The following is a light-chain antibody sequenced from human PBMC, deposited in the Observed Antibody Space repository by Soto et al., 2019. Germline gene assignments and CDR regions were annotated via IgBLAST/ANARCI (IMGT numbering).Light chain of an antibody. CDR2: DAS. CDR1: QSVTNN. CDR3: QQRSNWPPT. Sequence: EILLTQSPGTLSLSPGERSTLXXRASQSVTNNQLAWFRQKPGQPPRIXIYDASNRATGIPARFSGSGAGTDFTLTISSLEPEDFAVYYCQQRSNWPPTFGQGTKVDIK. V-gene: IGKV3-11*01. J-gene: IGKJ1*01.